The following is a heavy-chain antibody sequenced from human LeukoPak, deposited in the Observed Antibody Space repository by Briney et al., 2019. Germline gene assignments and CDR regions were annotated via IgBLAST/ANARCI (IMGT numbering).Heavy chain of an antibody. D-gene: IGHD3-10*01. CDR1: GFTFDDYA. CDR2: ISWNSGRI. V-gene: IGHV3-9*01. CDR3: TKVYGSGSYTSPFDY. J-gene: IGHJ4*02. Sequence: GRSLRLSCAASGFTFDDYAMHWVRQAPGKGLEWVSGISWNSGRIGYADSVKGRFTISRDNAKNSLYLQMNSLRPEDTAFYYCTKVYGSGSYTSPFDYWGQGTLVTVSS.